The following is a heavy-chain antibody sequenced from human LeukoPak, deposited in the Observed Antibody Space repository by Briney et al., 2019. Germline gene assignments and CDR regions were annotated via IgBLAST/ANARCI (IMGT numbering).Heavy chain of an antibody. D-gene: IGHD1-26*01. CDR3: ARERGVGATGY. V-gene: IGHV4-61*02. CDR1: GGSFSSGSYY. J-gene: IGHJ4*02. CDR2: IYTSGST. Sequence: SETLSLTCTVSGGSFSSGSYYGSWIRQPAGKGLEWIGRIYTSGSTNYNPSLKSRVTIPVDTSKNQFSLRLSSVTAADTAVYYCARERGVGATGYWGQGTLVTVSS.